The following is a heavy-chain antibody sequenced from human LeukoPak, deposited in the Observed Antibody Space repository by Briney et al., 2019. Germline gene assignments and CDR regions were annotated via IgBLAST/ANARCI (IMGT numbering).Heavy chain of an antibody. CDR3: AREVYYYFDY. CDR2: IYYSGST. V-gene: IGHV4-59*01. D-gene: IGHD1-14*01. J-gene: IGHJ4*02. CDR1: GGSISSYY. Sequence: PSETLSLTCTVSGGSISSYYWSWIRQPPGKGLVWIGYIYYSGSTNYNPSLKSRVTISVDTSKNQFSLKLSSVTAADTAVYYCAREVYYYFDYWGQGTLVTVSS.